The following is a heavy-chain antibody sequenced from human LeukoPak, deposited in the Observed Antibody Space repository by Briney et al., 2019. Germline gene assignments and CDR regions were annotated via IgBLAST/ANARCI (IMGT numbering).Heavy chain of an antibody. D-gene: IGHD6-6*01. Sequence: TSETLSLTCTVSGGSISSYYWSWIRQPPGKGLEWIGYIYYSGSTNYNPSLKSRVTISVDTSKNQFSLKLSSVTAADTAVYYCARVDPDSSSTLEVFDYWGQGTLVTVSS. CDR2: IYYSGST. CDR3: ARVDPDSSSTLEVFDY. V-gene: IGHV4-59*01. CDR1: GGSISSYY. J-gene: IGHJ4*02.